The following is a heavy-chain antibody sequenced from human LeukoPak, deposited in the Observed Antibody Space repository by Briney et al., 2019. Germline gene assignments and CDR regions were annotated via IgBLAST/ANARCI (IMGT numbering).Heavy chain of an antibody. J-gene: IGHJ4*02. CDR1: GFTFSSYS. D-gene: IGHD2-2*01. CDR3: AKGDCSDTSCSTYFDY. CDR2: ISSSSSYI. Sequence: GGSLRLSCAASGFTFSSYSMNWVRQAPGKGLEWVSSISSSSSYIYYADSVKGRFTISRDNAKNSLYLQMNSLRAEDTAVYYCAKGDCSDTSCSTYFDYWGQGTLVTVSS. V-gene: IGHV3-21*04.